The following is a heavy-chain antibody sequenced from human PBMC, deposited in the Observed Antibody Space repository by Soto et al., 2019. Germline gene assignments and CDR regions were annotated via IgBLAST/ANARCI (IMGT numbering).Heavy chain of an antibody. CDR3: ASRGLVDSDCWSTFDI. CDR1: GGTFSSNI. J-gene: IGHJ3*02. CDR2: IIPTVGMA. Sequence: QVQLVQSGAEVKKPGSSVKVSCKASGGTFSSNIISWVRQAPGQGLEWMGRIIPTVGMANYAQKFQGRVTISADKFTTKGPLELTIAPSDNSTLFVTASRGLVDSDCWSTFDIGCQGT. D-gene: IGHD3-16*01. V-gene: IGHV1-69*02.